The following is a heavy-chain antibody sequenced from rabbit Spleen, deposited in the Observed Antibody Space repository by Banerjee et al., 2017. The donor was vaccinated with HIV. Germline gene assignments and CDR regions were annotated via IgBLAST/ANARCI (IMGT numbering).Heavy chain of an antibody. Sequence: QSLEESGGDLVKPGASLTLTCTASAFDLSYYYYMCWVRQAPGKGLEWVSCIAGSGSGFAYSATWAKGRFTCSKTSSTTVTLQMTSLTVADTATYFCARDTGSSFSSYGMDLWGPGTLVTVS. V-gene: IGHV1S40*01. CDR3: ARDTGSSFSSYGMDL. D-gene: IGHD8-1*01. CDR2: IAGSGSGFA. J-gene: IGHJ6*01. CDR1: AFDLSYYYY.